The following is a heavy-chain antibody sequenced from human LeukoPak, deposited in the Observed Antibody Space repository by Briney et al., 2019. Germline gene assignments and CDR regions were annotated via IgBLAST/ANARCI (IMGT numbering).Heavy chain of an antibody. CDR2: ILTSGTT. CDR1: SGSISSYH. D-gene: IGHD2-15*01. V-gene: IGHV4-4*09. Sequence: SETLSLTCTVSSGSISSYHWSWVRQPPGKGLEWIGYILTSGTTNYNPSLKSRLTILVDTSKSQFTLKLSSVTAADTAVYYCARLRVSGRYLYYCDSWGQGNLVTVS. J-gene: IGHJ4*02. CDR3: ARLRVSGRYLYYCDS.